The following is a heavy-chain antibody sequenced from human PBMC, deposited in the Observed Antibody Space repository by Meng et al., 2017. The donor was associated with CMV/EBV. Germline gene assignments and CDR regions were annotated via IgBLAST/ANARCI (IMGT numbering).Heavy chain of an antibody. Sequence: GESLKIFCAASGFTFSSYSMNWVRQAPGKGLEWVSYISSSSSTIYYADSVKGRFTISRDNAKNSLYLQMNSLRAEDTAVYYCARGWNYVDQRVFDYWGQGTLVTVSS. J-gene: IGHJ4*02. CDR1: GFTFSSYS. D-gene: IGHD1-7*01. CDR2: ISSSSSTI. V-gene: IGHV3-48*04. CDR3: ARGWNYVDQRVFDY.